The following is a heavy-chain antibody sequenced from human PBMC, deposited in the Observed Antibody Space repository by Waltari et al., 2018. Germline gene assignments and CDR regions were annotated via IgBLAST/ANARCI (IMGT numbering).Heavy chain of an antibody. CDR1: GYTFTGYY. CDR3: ARGDIVVVTAPPEDAFDI. J-gene: IGHJ3*02. D-gene: IGHD2-21*02. CDR2: INPNSGGT. Sequence: QVQLVQSGAEVKKPGASVKVSCKASGYTFTGYYMHWVRQAPGQGLEWMGWINPNSGGTNYEQKVQGRVTMTRDTSISTAYMELSRLRSDDTAVYYCARGDIVVVTAPPEDAFDIWGQGTMVTVSS. V-gene: IGHV1-2*02.